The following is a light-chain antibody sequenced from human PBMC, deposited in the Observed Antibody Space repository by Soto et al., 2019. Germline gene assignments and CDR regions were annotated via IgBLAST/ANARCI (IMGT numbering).Light chain of an antibody. Sequence: EIVLTQSPAALSLSPGERATLSFRASQNVINNLAWYQQKPGQAPRLLIYGASSRATGIPDRFSGSGSGTDFTLTISRLEPEDFAVYYCQQYGSSAWTFGQGTKVDIK. CDR2: GAS. V-gene: IGKV3-20*01. CDR3: QQYGSSAWT. CDR1: QNVINN. J-gene: IGKJ1*01.